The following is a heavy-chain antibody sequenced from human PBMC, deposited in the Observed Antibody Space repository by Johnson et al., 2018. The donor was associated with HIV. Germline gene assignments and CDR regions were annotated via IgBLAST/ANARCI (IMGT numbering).Heavy chain of an antibody. Sequence: QVQLVESGGGVVQPGGSLRLSCAASGFTFSSYGMHWVRQAPGKGLEWVAFIRYDGSNKYYADSVKGRFTISRDNSKNTLYLQMNSLRAEDTAVYYCAKVGANWAHLDVWGQGTMVTVSS. V-gene: IGHV3-30*02. D-gene: IGHD7-27*01. CDR2: IRYDGSNK. CDR3: AKVGANWAHLDV. J-gene: IGHJ3*01. CDR1: GFTFSSYG.